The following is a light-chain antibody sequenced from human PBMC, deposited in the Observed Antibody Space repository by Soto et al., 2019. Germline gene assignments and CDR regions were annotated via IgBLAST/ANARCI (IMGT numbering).Light chain of an antibody. CDR1: QSVSSN. Sequence: EIVMTQSPATLSVSPGERATLSCSASQSVSSNLAWYQQKPGQAPRLLIYGASTRATGIPARFSGSGSGTEFTLTISSLQSEYFAVYYCQQYNNWPQTFGQGTKVEIK. V-gene: IGKV3-15*01. CDR3: QQYNNWPQT. J-gene: IGKJ1*01. CDR2: GAS.